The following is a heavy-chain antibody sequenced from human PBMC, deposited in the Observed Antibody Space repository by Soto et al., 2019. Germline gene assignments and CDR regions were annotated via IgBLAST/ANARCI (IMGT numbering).Heavy chain of an antibody. V-gene: IGHV1-69*12. CDR1: GGTFSSYA. CDR3: ASPPTTGNYYYYGMDV. D-gene: IGHD4-17*01. CDR2: IIPIFGTA. J-gene: IGHJ6*02. Sequence: QVQLVQSGAEVKKPGSSVKVSCKASGGTFSSYAISWVRQAPGQGLEWMGGIIPIFGTANYAQKFQGRVTITADESKSRAYMELSSLRSEDTAVYYCASPPTTGNYYYYGMDVWGQGTTVTVSS.